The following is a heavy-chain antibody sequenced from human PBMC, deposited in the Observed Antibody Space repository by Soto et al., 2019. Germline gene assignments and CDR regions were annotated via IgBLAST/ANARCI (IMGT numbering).Heavy chain of an antibody. Sequence: EVQLVESGGGLVQPGGSLRLSCAASGFTFSDYNMNWVRQAPGTGLEWISDISSSGSITYADSVKRRFTISRDNARDPLYLQMSSRIADDTAVYYCVRDSDPSELCGYGFIIRNWGQGTLVTVSS. CDR2: ISSSGSI. V-gene: IGHV3-48*01. CDR3: VRDSDPSELCGYGFIIRN. D-gene: IGHD5-18*01. J-gene: IGHJ4*02. CDR1: GFTFSDYN.